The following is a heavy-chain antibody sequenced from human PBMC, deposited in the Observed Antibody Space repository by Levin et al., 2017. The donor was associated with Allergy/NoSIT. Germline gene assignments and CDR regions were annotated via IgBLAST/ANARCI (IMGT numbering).Heavy chain of an antibody. CDR3: VTDGGHFHGSGSFYND. D-gene: IGHD3-10*01. V-gene: IGHV3-33*01. CDR1: GFTFNNYG. J-gene: IGHJ4*02. Sequence: PGGSLRLSCATSGFTFNNYGMHWVRQAPGKGLEWVAVIWYDGSNKYYVDSVKGRFTISRDSSQNTLYLQMNSLRVEDTAVYYCVTDGGHFHGSGSFYNDWGQGTLVIVSS. CDR2: IWYDGSNK.